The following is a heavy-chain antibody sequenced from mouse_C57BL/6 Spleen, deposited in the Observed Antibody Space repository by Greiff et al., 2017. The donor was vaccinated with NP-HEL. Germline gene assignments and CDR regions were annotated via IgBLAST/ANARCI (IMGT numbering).Heavy chain of an antibody. CDR2: IDPSDSYT. CDR1: GYTFTSYW. CDR3: ARRDDYYDGSSLWYFDV. V-gene: IGHV1-59*01. D-gene: IGHD1-1*01. J-gene: IGHJ1*03. Sequence: QVQLQQPGAELVRPGTSVKLSCKASGYTFTSYWMHWVKQRPGQGLEWIGVIDPSDSYTNYNQKFKGKATLTVDTSSSTAYMQLSSLTSEDSAVYYCARRDDYYDGSSLWYFDVWGTGTTVTVSS.